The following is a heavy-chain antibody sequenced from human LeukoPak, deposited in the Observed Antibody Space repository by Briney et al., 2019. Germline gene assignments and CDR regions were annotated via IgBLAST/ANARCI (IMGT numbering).Heavy chain of an antibody. J-gene: IGHJ6*03. Sequence: GSSVKVSCKASGGTFSSYAISWVRQAPGQGLEWMGGSIPIFGTANYAQKFQGRVTITTDESTSTAYMELSSLRSEDTAVYYCARDAYYYDSSGYYYYYMDVWGKGTTVTVSS. CDR1: GGTFSSYA. CDR3: ARDAYYYDSSGYYYYYMDV. CDR2: SIPIFGTA. V-gene: IGHV1-69*05. D-gene: IGHD3-22*01.